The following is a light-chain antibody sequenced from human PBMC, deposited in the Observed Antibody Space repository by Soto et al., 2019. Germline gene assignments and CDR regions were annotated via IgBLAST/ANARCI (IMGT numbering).Light chain of an antibody. CDR1: QSVSSY. CDR3: QQRSDWPIT. CDR2: DAS. J-gene: IGKJ5*01. Sequence: EIVLTQSPATLSLSPGERATHSCRASQSVSSYLVWYQQKPGQAPRLLIYDASNRATGIPARFSGSGSGTDFTLTISSLDPEDFAVYYGQQRSDWPITFGQGTRLEIK. V-gene: IGKV3-11*01.